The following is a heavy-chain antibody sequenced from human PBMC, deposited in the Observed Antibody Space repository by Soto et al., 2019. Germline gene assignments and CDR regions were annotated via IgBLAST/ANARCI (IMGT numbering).Heavy chain of an antibody. Sequence: TSETLSLTCAVYGGSFSGYYWSWIRQPPGKGLEWIGEINHSGSTNYNPSLKSRVTISVDTSKNQFSLKLSSVTAADTAVYYCARGVLVGQSMDVWGQGTTVTVSS. CDR2: INHSGST. J-gene: IGHJ6*02. D-gene: IGHD2-2*01. CDR3: ARGVLVGQSMDV. V-gene: IGHV4-34*01. CDR1: GGSFSGYY.